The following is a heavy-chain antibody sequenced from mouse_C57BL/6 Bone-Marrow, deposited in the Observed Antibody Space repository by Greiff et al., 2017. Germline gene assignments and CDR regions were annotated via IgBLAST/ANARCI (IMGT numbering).Heavy chain of an antibody. Sequence: VQLQQSGPELVKPGASVKISCKASGYTFTDYYMNWVKQSHGKSLEWIGDINPNNGGTSYNQKFKGKATVTVDKSSSTAYMELRSLTSEDSAVYYCASPDGYWGQGTTLTVSS. CDR2: INPNNGGT. CDR3: ASPDGY. V-gene: IGHV1-26*01. CDR1: GYTFTDYY. D-gene: IGHD2-3*01. J-gene: IGHJ2*01.